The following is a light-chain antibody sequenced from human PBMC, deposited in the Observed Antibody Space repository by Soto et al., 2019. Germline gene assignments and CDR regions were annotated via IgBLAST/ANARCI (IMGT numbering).Light chain of an antibody. V-gene: IGKV3-20*01. CDR2: GAS. CDR1: QSVSSNY. Sequence: EIVLTQSPGTLSLSPGERATLSCRASQSVSSNYLAWYQQKPGQAPRLLIYGASTRATGIPDRFSGSGSGTDFALTINRLEPEDFAGYYCQQYGSSRTFGQGTKVEIK. CDR3: QQYGSSRT. J-gene: IGKJ1*01.